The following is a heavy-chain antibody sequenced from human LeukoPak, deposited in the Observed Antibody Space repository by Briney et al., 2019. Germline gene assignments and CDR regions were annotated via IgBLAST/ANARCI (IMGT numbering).Heavy chain of an antibody. CDR1: GFTFGDQW. Sequence: GGSLRLTCAASGFTFGDQWMNWVRQAPGKGLEWLSYISGSGSSVYYADSVKGRFTVSRDNAKNSLYLEMNSLRAEDTAVYFCARDYYDSSGYYFLDYWGQGTLVTVSS. CDR2: ISGSGSSV. V-gene: IGHV3-48*04. D-gene: IGHD3-22*01. CDR3: ARDYYDSSGYYFLDY. J-gene: IGHJ4*02.